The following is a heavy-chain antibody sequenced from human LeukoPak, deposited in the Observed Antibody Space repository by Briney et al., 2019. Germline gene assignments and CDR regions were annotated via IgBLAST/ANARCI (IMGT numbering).Heavy chain of an antibody. V-gene: IGHV3-30*04. CDR1: GFTFSSYA. CDR3: ARAGWEPWDAFDI. CDR2: ISYDGSNK. J-gene: IGHJ3*02. D-gene: IGHD1-26*01. Sequence: GGSLRLSCAASGFTFSSYAMHWVRQAPGKGLEWVAVISYDGSNKYYADSVKGRFTISRDNSKNTLYLQMNSLRAEDTAVYYCARAGWEPWDAFDIWGQGTMVTVSS.